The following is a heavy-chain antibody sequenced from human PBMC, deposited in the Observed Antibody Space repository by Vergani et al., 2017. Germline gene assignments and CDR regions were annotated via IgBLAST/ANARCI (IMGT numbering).Heavy chain of an antibody. D-gene: IGHD6-13*01. Sequence: QVQLQQWGAGLLKPSETLSLTCAVYGGSFSGYYWSWIRQPPGKGLEWIGEIYHSGSTNYNPSLKSRVTISVDKSKNQFSLKLSSVTAADTAVYYCARSALSAGVDYWGQGTLVTVSS. J-gene: IGHJ4*02. CDR3: ARSALSAGVDY. V-gene: IGHV4-34*01. CDR2: IYHSGST. CDR1: GGSFSGYY.